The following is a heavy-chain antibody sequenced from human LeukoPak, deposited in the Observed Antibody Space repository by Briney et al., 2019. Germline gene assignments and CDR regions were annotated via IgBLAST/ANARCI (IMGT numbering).Heavy chain of an antibody. Sequence: GGSLRLSCAASGFTFSTYSMNWVRQAPGRGLEWVSAISNSGYTYYADSLKGRVTISRDNAKSSLYLQMNSLRAEDTAVYYCARDRTMTGDRGIDYWGQGTPVTVSS. CDR3: ARDRTMTGDRGIDY. CDR1: GFTFSTYS. J-gene: IGHJ4*02. CDR2: ISNSGYT. D-gene: IGHD3-22*01. V-gene: IGHV3-21*01.